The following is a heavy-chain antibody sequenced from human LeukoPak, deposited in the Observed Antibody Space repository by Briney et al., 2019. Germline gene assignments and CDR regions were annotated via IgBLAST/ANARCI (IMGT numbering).Heavy chain of an antibody. CDR1: GGSISSGTYY. V-gene: IGHV4-61*02. D-gene: IGHD3-22*01. Sequence: SETLSLTCTVSGGSISSGTYYWNWIRQPAGKGLEWIGRIYTSGSTNYNPSLKSRVTISVDTSKNQFSLKLSSVTAADTAVYYCARSSAYYYDSSGETFDIWGQETMVTVSS. J-gene: IGHJ3*02. CDR3: ARSSAYYYDSSGETFDI. CDR2: IYTSGST.